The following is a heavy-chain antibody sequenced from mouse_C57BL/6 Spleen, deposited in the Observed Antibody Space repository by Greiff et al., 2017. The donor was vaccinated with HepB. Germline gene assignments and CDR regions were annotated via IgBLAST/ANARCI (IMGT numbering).Heavy chain of an antibody. Sequence: VQLQQSVAELVRPGASVKLSCTASGFNIKNTYMHWVKQRPEQGLEWIGRIDPANGNTKYAPKFQGKATITADTSSNTAYRQLSSLTSEDTAIYYCARTAITTVVADYYAMDYWGQGTSVTVSS. CDR3: ARTAITTVVADYYAMDY. V-gene: IGHV14-3*01. J-gene: IGHJ4*01. D-gene: IGHD1-1*01. CDR2: IDPANGNT. CDR1: GFNIKNTY.